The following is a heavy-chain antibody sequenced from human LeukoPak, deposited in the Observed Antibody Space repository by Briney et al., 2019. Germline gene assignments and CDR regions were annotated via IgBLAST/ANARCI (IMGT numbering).Heavy chain of an antibody. CDR2: INHSGST. J-gene: IGHJ4*02. CDR1: GGSFSGYY. V-gene: IGHV4-34*01. CDR3: ARWNVWGSYRYTGGYSDY. Sequence: SETLSLTCAVYGGSFSGYYWSWIRQPPGKGLEWSGEINHSGSTNDNPSLKSRVTISVDTSKNQFSLMLSSVTAADTAVYYCARWNVWGSYRYTGGYSDYWGQGTLVTVSS. D-gene: IGHD3-16*02.